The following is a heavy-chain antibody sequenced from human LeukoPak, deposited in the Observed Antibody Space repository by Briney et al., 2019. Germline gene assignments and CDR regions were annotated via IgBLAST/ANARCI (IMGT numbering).Heavy chain of an antibody. CDR2: IAVYNGDT. CDR3: AWLQFRGSSSRYYYFYMDV. Sequence: ASVKLSCKASGYTFINYGISWVRHAPGQGLEWMGWIAVYNGDTNYAQTYQGRVTMTTDTTTSTAYKELRSLSTDDAAAYFCAWLQFRGSSSRYYYFYMDVWGKGTTVTVSS. V-gene: IGHV1-18*01. CDR1: GYTFINYG. D-gene: IGHD3-10*01. J-gene: IGHJ6*03.